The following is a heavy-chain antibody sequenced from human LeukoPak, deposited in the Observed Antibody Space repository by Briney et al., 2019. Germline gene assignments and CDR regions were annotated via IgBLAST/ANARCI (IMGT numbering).Heavy chain of an antibody. CDR1: GYTFIAYY. V-gene: IGHV1-2*02. CDR2: INPSSGGT. Sequence: GASVKVSCRASGYTFIAYYMHWVRQAPGQGLEWMGWINPSSGGTNYAQKIQDRVTMTRDTSISTAYMELSELRSDDTAVYYCAGQKDPRPIDYWGQGTLITVSS. CDR3: AGQKDPRPIDY. J-gene: IGHJ4*02.